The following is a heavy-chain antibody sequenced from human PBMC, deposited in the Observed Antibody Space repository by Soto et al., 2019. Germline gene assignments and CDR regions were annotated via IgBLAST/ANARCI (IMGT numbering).Heavy chain of an antibody. CDR1: GFSFGTYT. J-gene: IGHJ4*02. D-gene: IGHD3-10*01. Sequence: EVQLVESGGGLVKPGESLRLSCAASGFSFGTYTMNWVRQAPGKGLEWVSSIDSSGSYIYYVDSLKGRFSVSRDNAKNSLYLQMNRLRAEDTAVYYCRRGGSYPYGGQGTLVTVSS. V-gene: IGHV3-21*02. CDR2: IDSSGSYI. CDR3: RRGGSYPY.